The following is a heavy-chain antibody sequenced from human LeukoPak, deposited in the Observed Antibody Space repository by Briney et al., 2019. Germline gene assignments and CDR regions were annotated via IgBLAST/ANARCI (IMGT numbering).Heavy chain of an antibody. CDR3: ARVGNTVSFDY. CDR1: GFTFSTYV. Sequence: PGGSLRLSCTASGFTFSTYVMHWVRQAPGKGLQWVAVISDDGSYKFHVDSVRGRFTISRHNYRNTLYLQMNSLKVDDTAMYYCARVGNTVSFDYWGQGTLVTVSS. V-gene: IGHV3-30*14. CDR2: ISDDGSYK. D-gene: IGHD4-17*01. J-gene: IGHJ4*02.